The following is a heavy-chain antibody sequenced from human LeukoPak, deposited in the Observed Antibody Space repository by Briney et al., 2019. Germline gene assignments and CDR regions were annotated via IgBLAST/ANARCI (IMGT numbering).Heavy chain of an antibody. CDR1: GGSFSGYY. Sequence: KPSETLSLTCAVYGGSFSGYYWSWIRQPPGKGLEWIGEINHTGSTNYNPSLKSRVTISVDTSKNQFSLKLSSVTAADTAVYYCARGRVLRSYLTWREDFFDYWGQGTLVTVSS. CDR3: ARGRVLRSYLTWREDFFDY. D-gene: IGHD3-3*01. J-gene: IGHJ4*02. CDR2: INHTGST. V-gene: IGHV4-34*01.